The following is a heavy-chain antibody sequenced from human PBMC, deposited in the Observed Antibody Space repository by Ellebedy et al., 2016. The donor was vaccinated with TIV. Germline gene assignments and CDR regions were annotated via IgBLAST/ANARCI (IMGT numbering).Heavy chain of an antibody. V-gene: IGHV3-48*04. CDR2: ISSSSSTI. CDR3: ARDRRGELDY. Sequence: GESLKISXAASGFTFSSYSMNWVRQAPGKGLEWVSYISSSSSTIYYADSVKGRFTISRDNAKNTLYLQMNSLRAEDTAVYYCARDRRGELDYWGQGTLVTVSS. D-gene: IGHD1-26*01. J-gene: IGHJ4*02. CDR1: GFTFSSYS.